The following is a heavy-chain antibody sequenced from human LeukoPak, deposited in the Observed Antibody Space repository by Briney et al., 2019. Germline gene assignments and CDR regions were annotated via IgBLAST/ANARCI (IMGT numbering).Heavy chain of an antibody. CDR2: ISSSSSTI. Sequence: GGSLRLSCAASGFTFSSYSMNWVRQAPGKGLEWVSYISSSSSTIYYADSVKGRFTISRDNAKNSLYLQMNSLRAEDTAVYYCARVADDYGDYGLDYWGRGTLVTVSS. V-gene: IGHV3-48*04. CDR1: GFTFSSYS. D-gene: IGHD4-17*01. J-gene: IGHJ4*02. CDR3: ARVADDYGDYGLDY.